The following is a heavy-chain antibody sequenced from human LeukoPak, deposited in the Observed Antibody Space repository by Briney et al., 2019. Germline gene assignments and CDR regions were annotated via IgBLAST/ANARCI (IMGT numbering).Heavy chain of an antibody. CDR3: TRGGYVMITFGGVIAPFDY. J-gene: IGHJ4*02. Sequence: GGSLRLSCTASGFTLGDYAMSWVRQAPGKGLEWVGFIRSKAYGGTTEYAASVKGRFTISRDDSKSIAYLQMNSLKTEDTAVYYCTRGGYVMITFGGVIAPFDYWGQGTLVTVSS. CDR2: IRSKAYGGTT. D-gene: IGHD3-16*02. V-gene: IGHV3-49*04. CDR1: GFTLGDYA.